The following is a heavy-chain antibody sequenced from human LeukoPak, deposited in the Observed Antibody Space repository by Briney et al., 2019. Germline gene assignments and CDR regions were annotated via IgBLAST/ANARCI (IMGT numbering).Heavy chain of an antibody. Sequence: SETLSLTCAVYGGSFSGYYWGWIRQPPGKGLEWIGSIYYSGSTYYNPSLKSRVTISVDTSKNQFSLKLSSVTAADTAVYYCARTKWVYYYYMDVWGTGTTVTVSS. CDR3: ARTKWVYYYYMDV. D-gene: IGHD1-26*01. CDR2: IYYSGST. J-gene: IGHJ6*03. V-gene: IGHV4-34*01. CDR1: GGSFSGYY.